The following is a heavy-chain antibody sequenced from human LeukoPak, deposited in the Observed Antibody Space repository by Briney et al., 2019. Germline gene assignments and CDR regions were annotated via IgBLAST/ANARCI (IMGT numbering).Heavy chain of an antibody. V-gene: IGHV3-21*01. CDR2: ISSSSSYI. CDR3: ARDTGDYMPYYYYYMDV. Sequence: GGSLRLSCAASGFTFSSYSMNWVRQAPGKGLEWVSSISSSSSYIYYADSVKGRFTISRDNAKNSLYLQMNSLRAEDTAVYYCARDTGDYMPYYYYYMDVWGKGTTVTISS. D-gene: IGHD4-17*01. J-gene: IGHJ6*03. CDR1: GFTFSSYS.